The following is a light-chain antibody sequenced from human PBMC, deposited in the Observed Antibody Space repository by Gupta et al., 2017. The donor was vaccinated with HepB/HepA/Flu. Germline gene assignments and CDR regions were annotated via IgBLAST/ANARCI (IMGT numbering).Light chain of an antibody. J-gene: IGKJ2*01. CDR3: QQSYIIPYT. CDR2: GAS. V-gene: IGKV1-39*01. CDR1: HSISAY. Sequence: IQLTQSPPSLSASVGDRVTITCRASHSISAYLNWYQQKPGRAPRLLIYGASNLQTGVPSRFSGSGSGTDFTLTISRLQPEDVATFYCQQSYIIPYTFGQGTKVEI.